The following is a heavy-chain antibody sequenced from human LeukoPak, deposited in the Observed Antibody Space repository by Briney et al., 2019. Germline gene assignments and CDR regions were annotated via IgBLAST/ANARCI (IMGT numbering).Heavy chain of an antibody. V-gene: IGHV4-30-4*08. J-gene: IGHJ6*03. CDR3: ARRQYYYGSGSMDV. D-gene: IGHD3-10*01. CDR1: GGSISSGDYY. Sequence: SETLSLTCSDTGGSISSGDYYWTWIRQPPGKGLEWIAYIYYSGSAEYNLSLQSRATISVDTSKNQFFLKLRSVTAADTAVYYCARRQYYYGSGSMDVWGKGTMVTISS. CDR2: IYYSGSA.